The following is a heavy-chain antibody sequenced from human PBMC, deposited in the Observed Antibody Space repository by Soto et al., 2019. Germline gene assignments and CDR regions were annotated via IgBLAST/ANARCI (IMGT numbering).Heavy chain of an antibody. V-gene: IGHV4-59*08. CDR2: IYYSGST. J-gene: IGHJ5*02. D-gene: IGHD3-10*01. CDR3: ARRGSGSYFQLGFDP. CDR1: GGSISNYY. Sequence: SETLSLTCTISGGSISNYYWSWIRQPPGKGLEWIGYIYYSGSTNYNPSLKSRVTISVDTSKNQFSLKLSSVTAADTAVYYCARRGSGSYFQLGFDPWGHGTLVT.